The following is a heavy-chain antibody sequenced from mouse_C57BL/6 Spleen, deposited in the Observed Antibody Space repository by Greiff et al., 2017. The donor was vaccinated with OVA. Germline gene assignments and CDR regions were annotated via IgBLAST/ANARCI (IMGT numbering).Heavy chain of an antibody. CDR1: GYSFTSYY. J-gene: IGHJ4*01. CDR3: ARIVEYYYAMDY. D-gene: IGHD1-1*01. Sequence: LVEPGASVKISCKASGYSFTSYYIHWVKQRPGQGLEWIGWIYPGSGNTKYNEKFKGKATLTADTSSSTAYMQLSSLTSEDSAVYYCARIVEYYYAMDYWGQGTSVTVSS. V-gene: IGHV1-66*01. CDR2: IYPGSGNT.